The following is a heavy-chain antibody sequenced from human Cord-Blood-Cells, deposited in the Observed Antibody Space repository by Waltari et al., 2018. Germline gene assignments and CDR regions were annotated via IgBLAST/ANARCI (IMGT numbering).Heavy chain of an antibody. CDR2: ISSSGSTI. CDR1: GFTFSSYE. D-gene: IGHD3-10*01. J-gene: IGHJ4*02. CDR3: ARMSYYYGSGSYYY. V-gene: IGHV3-48*03. Sequence: EVQLVESGGGLVQPGGSLRLSCAASGFTFSSYEMNWVRQVPGKGLEWVSYISSSGSTIYYADSVKGRFTISRDNAKNSLYLQMNSLRAEDTAVYYCARMSYYYGSGSYYYWGQGTLVTVSS.